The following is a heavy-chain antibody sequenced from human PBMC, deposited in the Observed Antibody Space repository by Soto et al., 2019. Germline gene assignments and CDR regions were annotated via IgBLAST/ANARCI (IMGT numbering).Heavy chain of an antibody. Sequence: QVQLVESGGGVVHPGRSLSLSCAGSGFMFSNNGMHWVRRAPGKGLEWVAFISYDGSETFYADSVKGRFTISRDNSKNSLYLQMNSLRAEDTALYYCTKGGYDLIYYFGMDVWGQGTTVTVSS. CDR2: ISYDGSET. V-gene: IGHV3-30*18. CDR1: GFMFSNNG. J-gene: IGHJ6*02. D-gene: IGHD5-12*01. CDR3: TKGGYDLIYYFGMDV.